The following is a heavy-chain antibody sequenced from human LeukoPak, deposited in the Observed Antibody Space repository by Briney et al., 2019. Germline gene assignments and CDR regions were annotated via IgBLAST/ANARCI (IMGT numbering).Heavy chain of an antibody. D-gene: IGHD6-19*01. CDR2: IYYSGTT. CDR1: GGSISSSSYH. J-gene: IGHJ4*02. V-gene: IGHV4-39*01. Sequence: SETLALTCTVSGGSISSSSYHWDWIRQPPGKGLEWIGSIYYSGTTYYNPSLKSRVTISVDTSKNQFSLKVSSVTAADTAVYYCATTHDYTSGGYDYWGQGALVTVSS. CDR3: ATTHDYTSGGYDY.